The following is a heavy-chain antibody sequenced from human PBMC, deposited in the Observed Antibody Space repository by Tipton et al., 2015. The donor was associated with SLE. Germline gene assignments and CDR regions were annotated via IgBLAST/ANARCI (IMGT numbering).Heavy chain of an antibody. CDR1: GFSLDDYA. CDR2: ISWDGRET. D-gene: IGHD2-2*01. Sequence: SLRLSCAGSGFSLDDYAMYWVRQRPGKGLEWASLISWDGRETDYADSVKGRFIISRDNRKNFLFLQMNSLRIEDAALYYCARDKYSTTPYNYGMDVWGQGTTVTVSS. CDR3: ARDKYSTTPYNYGMDV. J-gene: IGHJ6*02. V-gene: IGHV3-43*01.